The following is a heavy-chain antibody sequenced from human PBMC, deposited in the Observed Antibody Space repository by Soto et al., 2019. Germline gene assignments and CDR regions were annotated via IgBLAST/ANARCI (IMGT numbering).Heavy chain of an antibody. CDR2: INHSGST. V-gene: IGHV4-34*01. CDR3: ARVPYYDSSGYSFFFDY. J-gene: IGHJ4*02. CDR1: GGSFSGYY. Sequence: SETLSLTCAVYGGSFSGYYWTWIRQPPGTGLEWIGEINHSGSTNYNPSLKSRVTISVDTSKNQFSLKLSPVTAADTAVYYCARVPYYDSSGYSFFFDYWGQGTLVTVSS. D-gene: IGHD3-22*01.